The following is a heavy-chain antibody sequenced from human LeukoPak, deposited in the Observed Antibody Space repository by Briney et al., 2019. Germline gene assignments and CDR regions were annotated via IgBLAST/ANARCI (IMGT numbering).Heavy chain of an antibody. CDR1: GRTFSRCA. D-gene: IGHD5-12*01. CDR2: IIPIFGTA. V-gene: IGHV1-69*05. CDR3: ARGPFVGYSGYDYVDY. J-gene: IGHJ4*02. Sequence: SVDVSRRASGRTFSRCAISGARQPRRRGRVGVGGIIPIFGTANYAQKIQGRVTITTDESTSTAYMELSSLRSEDTAVYYCARGPFVGYSGYDYVDYWGQGTLVTVSS.